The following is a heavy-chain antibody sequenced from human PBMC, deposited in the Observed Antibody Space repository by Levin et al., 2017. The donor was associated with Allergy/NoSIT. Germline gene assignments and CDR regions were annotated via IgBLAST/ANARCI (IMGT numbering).Heavy chain of an antibody. J-gene: IGHJ6*02. D-gene: IGHD1-26*01. V-gene: IGHV3-23*01. CDR2: IGGSGVDS. CDR3: SKDPMWDRYNFGMEV. Sequence: GGSLRLSCTASGFTFNKYGLTWVRQAPGKGLEWVASIGGSGVDSNYADSLRGRFTITRDMNMIFLLMNSLRVEDTAISYCSKDPMWDRYNFGMEVGGQGTSVIVSS. CDR1: GFTFNKYG.